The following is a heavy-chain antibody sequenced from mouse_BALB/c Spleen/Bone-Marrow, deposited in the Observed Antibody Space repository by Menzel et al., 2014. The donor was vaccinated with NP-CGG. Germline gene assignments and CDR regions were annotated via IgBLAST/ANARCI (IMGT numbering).Heavy chain of an antibody. D-gene: IGHD4-1*01. V-gene: IGHV1-4*01. Sequence: KMSCQASGYTFTSYWMHWVKQRPGQVLEWIGYINPSTGYTEYNLKFKDKATLTVDKSSSTAYIQLSSLTSEDSAVYYCARNWVYFDYWGQGTTLTVSS. CDR2: INPSTGYT. J-gene: IGHJ2*01. CDR1: GYTFTSYW. CDR3: ARNWVYFDY.